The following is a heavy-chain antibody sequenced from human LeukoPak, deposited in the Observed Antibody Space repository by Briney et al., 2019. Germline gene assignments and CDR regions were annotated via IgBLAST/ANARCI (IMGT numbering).Heavy chain of an antibody. CDR1: GYSISSGYY. J-gene: IGHJ5*02. CDR3: ARGGGIYGDYVDYNWFDP. Sequence: PSETLSLTCTVSGYSISSGYYWGWIRQPPGKGLEWIGSIYHSGSTYYNPSLESRVTISVDTSKNQFSLKLSSVTAADTAVYYCARGGGIYGDYVDYNWFDPWGQGTLVTVSS. CDR2: IYHSGST. D-gene: IGHD4-17*01. V-gene: IGHV4-38-2*02.